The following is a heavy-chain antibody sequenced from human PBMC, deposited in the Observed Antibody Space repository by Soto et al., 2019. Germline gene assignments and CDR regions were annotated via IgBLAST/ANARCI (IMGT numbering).Heavy chain of an antibody. J-gene: IGHJ5*02. CDR3: TTDSLVLRFLEWAFDP. Sequence: EVQLVESGGGLVKPGGSLRLTCAASGFTFSNAWMSWVRQAPGKGLEWVGRIKSKTAGGTTDYAAPVKGRFTISRDDSKNTLYLQMNSLKTGHTAVYYCTTDSLVLRFLEWAFDPWGQGPRVTVSS. CDR1: GFTFSNAW. D-gene: IGHD3-3*01. V-gene: IGHV3-15*01. CDR2: IKSKTAGGTT.